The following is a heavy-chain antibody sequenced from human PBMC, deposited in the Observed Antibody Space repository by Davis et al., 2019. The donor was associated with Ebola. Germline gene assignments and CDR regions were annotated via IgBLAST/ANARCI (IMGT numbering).Heavy chain of an antibody. V-gene: IGHV1-18*01. CDR3: ARPGGPYIWGSYRY. CDR2: INAGNGNT. Sequence: ASVKVSCKASGDTFTSYGLSWVRQAPGQGLEWMGWINAGNGNTKYSQKFQGRVTITRDTSASTAYMELSSLRSEDTAVYYCARPGGPYIWGSYRYWGQGTLVTVSS. J-gene: IGHJ4*02. CDR1: GDTFTSYG. D-gene: IGHD3-16*02.